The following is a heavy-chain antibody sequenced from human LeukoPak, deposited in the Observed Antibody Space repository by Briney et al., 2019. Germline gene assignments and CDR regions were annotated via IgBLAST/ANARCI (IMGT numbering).Heavy chain of an antibody. CDR3: ARVIAGYDFWSGYYFDY. D-gene: IGHD3-3*01. Sequence: SETLSLTCTDSGGSISSGGYYWSWIRQHPGKGLEWIGYIYYSGSTYYNPSLKSRVTISVDTSKNQFSLKLSSVTAADAAVYYCARVIAGYDFWSGYYFDYWGQGTLVTVSS. CDR2: IYYSGST. V-gene: IGHV4-31*03. J-gene: IGHJ4*02. CDR1: GGSISSGGYY.